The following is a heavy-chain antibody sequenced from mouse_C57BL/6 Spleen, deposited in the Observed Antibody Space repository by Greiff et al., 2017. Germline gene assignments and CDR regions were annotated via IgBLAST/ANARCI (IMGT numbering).Heavy chain of an antibody. V-gene: IGHV1-9*01. CDR1: GYTFTGYW. CDR2: ILPGSGST. CDR3: ASGILTGTSGYYFDY. D-gene: IGHD4-1*01. J-gene: IGHJ2*01. Sequence: QVQLQQSGAELMKPGASVKLSCKATGYTFTGYWIEWVKQRPGHGLEWLGEILPGSGSTNYNEKFKGKATFTADTSSNTAYMQLSRLTTEDSDIYYYASGILTGTSGYYFDYWGQGTTVTVSS.